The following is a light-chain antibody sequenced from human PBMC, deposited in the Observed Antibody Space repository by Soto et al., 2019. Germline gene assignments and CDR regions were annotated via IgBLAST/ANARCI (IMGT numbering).Light chain of an antibody. J-gene: IGKJ5*01. V-gene: IGKV3-20*01. CDR3: QQYGSSPIT. CDR1: QSVSSSY. Sequence: EVVLRQTQCTVYLSPGERATLSCSASQSVSSSYLAWYQQKPGQAPRLLIYGASSRATGIPDRFSGSGSGTDFTLTISGLEPEDFAVYYCQQYGSSPITFGQRRLLEIK. CDR2: GAS.